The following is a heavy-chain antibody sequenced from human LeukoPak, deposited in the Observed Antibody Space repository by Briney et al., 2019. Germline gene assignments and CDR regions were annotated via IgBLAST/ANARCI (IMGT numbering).Heavy chain of an antibody. Sequence: QAGGSLRLSCAASGFTFSSYEMNWVRQAPGKGLEWVSYISSSGSTIYYADSVKGRFTISRDNAKNSLYLQMNSLRAEDTAVYYCAREVYGSSDYWGQGTLVTVSS. J-gene: IGHJ4*02. CDR3: AREVYGSSDY. D-gene: IGHD3-10*01. CDR1: GFTFSSYE. V-gene: IGHV3-48*03. CDR2: ISSSGSTI.